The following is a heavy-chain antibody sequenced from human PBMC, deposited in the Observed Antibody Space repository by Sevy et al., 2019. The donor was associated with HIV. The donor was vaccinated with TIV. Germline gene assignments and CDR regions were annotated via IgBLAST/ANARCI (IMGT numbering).Heavy chain of an antibody. CDR2: ISYDGSNK. V-gene: IGHV3-30-3*01. Sequence: GGSLRLSCAASGFTFSSYAMHWVRQAPGKGLEWVAVISYDGSNKYYVDSVKGRFTISRDNSKNTLYLQMNSLRAEDTAVYYCAREWMRKIDAFDIWGQGTMVTVSS. CDR3: AREWMRKIDAFDI. CDR1: GFTFSSYA. D-gene: IGHD5-12*01. J-gene: IGHJ3*02.